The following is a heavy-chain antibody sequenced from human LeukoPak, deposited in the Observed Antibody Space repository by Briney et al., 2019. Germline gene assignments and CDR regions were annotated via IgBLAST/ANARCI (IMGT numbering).Heavy chain of an antibody. Sequence: GGSLRLSCAASGFTVSSNYMSWVCQAPGKGLEWVSVIYSGGSTYYADSVKGRFTISRDNSKNTLYLQMNSLRAEDTAVYYCARDRSPTGLFDYWGQGTLVTVSS. CDR2: IYSGGST. CDR3: ARDRSPTGLFDY. V-gene: IGHV3-53*01. J-gene: IGHJ4*02. D-gene: IGHD1-1*01. CDR1: GFTVSSNY.